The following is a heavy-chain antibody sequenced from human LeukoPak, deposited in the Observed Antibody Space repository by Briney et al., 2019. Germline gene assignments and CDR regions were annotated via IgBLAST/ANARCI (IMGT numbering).Heavy chain of an antibody. D-gene: IGHD3-22*01. CDR2: IYWDDDK. J-gene: IGHJ4*02. CDR1: GFSLSTSGVG. V-gene: IGHV2-5*02. Sequence: PGPTLVKPTQTLTLTCTFSGFSLSTSGVGVGWIRQPPGKALEWLALIYWDDDKRYSPSLKSRLTITKDTSKNQVVLTMTNMDPVDTATYYCAHYSYYDSSGYYLDYWGQGTLVTVSS. CDR3: AHYSYYDSSGYYLDY.